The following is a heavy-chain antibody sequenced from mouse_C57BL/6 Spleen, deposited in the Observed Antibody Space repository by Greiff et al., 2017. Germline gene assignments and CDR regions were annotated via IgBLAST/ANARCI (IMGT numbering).Heavy chain of an antibody. D-gene: IGHD2-2*01. CDR2: ISNLAYSI. CDR3: ARHEPVTTGAMYY. V-gene: IGHV5-15*01. CDR1: GFTFSDYG. Sequence: EVQGVESGGGLVQPGGSLKLSCAASGFTFSDYGMAWVRQAPRKGPEWVAFISNLAYSIYYADTVTGRFTISRENAKNTLYLEMSSLRSEDTAMYYCARHEPVTTGAMYYWGQGTSVTVSS. J-gene: IGHJ4*01.